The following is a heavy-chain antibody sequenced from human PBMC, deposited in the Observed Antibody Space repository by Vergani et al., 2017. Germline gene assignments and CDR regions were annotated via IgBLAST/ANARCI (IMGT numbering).Heavy chain of an antibody. J-gene: IGHJ4*02. D-gene: IGHD4-11*01. CDR1: GFTFRPYT. Sequence: EVQLVESGGGLVQPGGSLRLSCVASGFTFRPYTLNWVRQGPGKGLEWLSYISVGSDAINYANSVKGRFTISRDNAKNSLNLQMNSLRAEDTAVYYCTKERDGSNYGFDYWGRGTLVTVSS. V-gene: IGHV3-48*01. CDR2: ISVGSDAI. CDR3: TKERDGSNYGFDY.